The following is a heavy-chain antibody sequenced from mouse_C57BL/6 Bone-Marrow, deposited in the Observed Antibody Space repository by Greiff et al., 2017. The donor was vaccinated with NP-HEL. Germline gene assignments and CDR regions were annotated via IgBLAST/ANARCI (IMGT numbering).Heavy chain of an antibody. CDR2: ISDGGSYT. Sequence: EVMLVESGGGLVKPGGSLKLSCAASGFTFSSYAMSWVRQTPEKRLEWVATISDGGSYTYYPDNVKGRFTISRDNAKNNLYLQMSHLKSEDTAMYYCARENYGNPAGFAYWGQGTLVTVSA. CDR1: GFTFSSYA. D-gene: IGHD2-1*01. V-gene: IGHV5-4*01. J-gene: IGHJ3*01. CDR3: ARENYGNPAGFAY.